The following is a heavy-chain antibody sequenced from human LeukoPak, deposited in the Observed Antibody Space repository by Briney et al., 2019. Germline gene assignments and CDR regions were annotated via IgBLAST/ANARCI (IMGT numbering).Heavy chain of an antibody. CDR3: ARAYSSSWYGFDY. CDR2: ISYDGSNK. D-gene: IGHD6-13*01. Sequence: RGSLRLSCAASGFTFSSYAMHWVRQAPGKGLEWVAVISYDGSNKYYADSVKGRFTTSRDNSKNTLYLQMNSLRAEDTAVYYCARAYSSSWYGFDYWGQGTLVTVSS. CDR1: GFTFSSYA. V-gene: IGHV3-30*04. J-gene: IGHJ4*02.